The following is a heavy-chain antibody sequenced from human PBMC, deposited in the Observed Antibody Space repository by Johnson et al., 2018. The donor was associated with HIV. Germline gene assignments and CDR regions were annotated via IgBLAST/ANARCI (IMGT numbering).Heavy chain of an antibody. CDR2: IRSKAYGGTT. Sequence: VQLVESGGGLVQPGRSLRLSCTASGFTFGDYAMNWFRQAPGKGLEWVGFIRSKAYGGTTEYAASVNGRFIISRDDSKSIAYLQMNSLKTEDTAVSYCTRMRRYERSGSPGVDAFDIWGQGTMVTVSS. V-gene: IGHV3-49*03. CDR1: GFTFGDYA. CDR3: TRMRRYERSGSPGVDAFDI. J-gene: IGHJ3*02. D-gene: IGHD3-22*01.